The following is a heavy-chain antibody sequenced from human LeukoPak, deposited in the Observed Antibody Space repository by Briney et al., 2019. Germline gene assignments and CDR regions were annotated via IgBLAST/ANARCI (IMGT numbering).Heavy chain of an antibody. Sequence: ETLSLTCTVSGGSMSGYYWSWIRQSPGKGLEWIGYIYKSGSTNYNPSLKSRVTILVDTSKNQFSLKLSSVTAADTAVYYCARNVGGYYMDVWGKGTTVTVSS. D-gene: IGHD3-10*02. J-gene: IGHJ6*03. CDR3: ARNVGGYYMDV. CDR2: IYKSGST. CDR1: GGSMSGYY. V-gene: IGHV4-59*01.